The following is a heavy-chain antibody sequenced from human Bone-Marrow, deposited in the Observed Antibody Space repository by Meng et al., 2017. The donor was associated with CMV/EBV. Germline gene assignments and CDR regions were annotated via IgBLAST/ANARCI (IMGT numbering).Heavy chain of an antibody. J-gene: IGHJ6*02. Sequence: ASVKVSCKASGYTFTSYYMHWVRQAPGQGLEWMGWINPNSGGTNYAQKFQGRVTMTRDTSISTAYMELSRLRSDDTAVYYCAREGGSPGGVGSSSTSSYYYYGMDVWGQGTTVTVSS. CDR1: GYTFTSYY. V-gene: IGHV1-2*02. CDR2: INPNSGGT. D-gene: IGHD2-2*01. CDR3: AREGGSPGGVGSSSTSSYYYYGMDV.